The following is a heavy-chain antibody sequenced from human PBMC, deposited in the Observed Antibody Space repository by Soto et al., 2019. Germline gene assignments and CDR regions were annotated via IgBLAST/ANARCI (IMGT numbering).Heavy chain of an antibody. Sequence: QVQLVQSGPDVKKPGASVKVSCKASGYTFTSYGINWVRQAPGQGLEWMGWISGNSGNTKYALNLPDRLTMTTDTSTSSAYMELRSLISDDTAVYYCARSGAYNWEFDYWGQGTLVTVSS. D-gene: IGHD1-1*01. CDR1: GYTFTSYG. J-gene: IGHJ4*02. CDR3: ARSGAYNWEFDY. V-gene: IGHV1-18*01. CDR2: ISGNSGNT.